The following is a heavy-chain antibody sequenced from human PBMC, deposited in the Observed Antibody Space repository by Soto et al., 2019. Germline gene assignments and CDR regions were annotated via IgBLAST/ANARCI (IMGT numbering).Heavy chain of an antibody. J-gene: IGHJ4*02. V-gene: IGHV1-69*01. CDR3: ASSEGGYWSGGSCGGGGYFDY. D-gene: IGHD2-15*01. CDR1: GGTFSSYA. CDR2: IIPIFGTA. Sequence: QVQLVQSGAEVKKPGSSVKVSCKASGGTFSSYAISWVRQAPGQGLEWMGGIIPIFGTANYAQKFQGRVTFPAGESTGSAWLELSGLRSEDTAVYFCASSEGGYWSGGSCGGGGYFDYWGQGTLVTVSS.